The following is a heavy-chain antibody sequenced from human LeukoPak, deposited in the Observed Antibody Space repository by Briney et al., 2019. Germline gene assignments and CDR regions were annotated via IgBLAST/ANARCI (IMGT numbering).Heavy chain of an antibody. Sequence: ASVKVSCKASGYTYTGYYMHWVRQAPGQGLEWMGWINPNSGGTNYAQKFQGRVTLTRDTSISTAYVELSRLRSDDTAVYYCARTYYYDSSGANDAFDIWGQGTMVTVSS. D-gene: IGHD3-22*01. CDR2: INPNSGGT. CDR3: ARTYYYDSSGANDAFDI. V-gene: IGHV1-2*02. CDR1: GYTYTGYY. J-gene: IGHJ3*02.